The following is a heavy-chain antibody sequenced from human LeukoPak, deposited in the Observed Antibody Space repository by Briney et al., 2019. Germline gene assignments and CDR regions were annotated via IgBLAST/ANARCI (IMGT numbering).Heavy chain of an antibody. J-gene: IGHJ5*02. CDR3: VREVSSWYRTEGRFDP. CDR2: IKQDGSEK. V-gene: IGHV3-7*01. Sequence: GGSLRLSCAGSGFIFSKYWMTWVRQVPGKGLEWVANIKQDGSEKYYVDSVRGRFTISRDNAKNSVFLQMNSLRGEDTAVYYCVREVSSWYRTEGRFDPWGQGTLVTVSS. D-gene: IGHD6-13*01. CDR1: GFIFSKYW.